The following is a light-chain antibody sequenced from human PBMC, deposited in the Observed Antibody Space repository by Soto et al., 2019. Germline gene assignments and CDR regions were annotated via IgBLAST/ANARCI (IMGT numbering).Light chain of an antibody. CDR3: NSYTSSSTHV. V-gene: IGLV2-14*01. CDR1: SSDVGGHNH. CDR2: EVG. Sequence: ALTQPASVSGSPGQSITISCTGSSSDVGGHNHVSWYQQHPGKAPKLIIYEVGNRPSGVSNRFSGSKSGNTASLTISGFQAEDEADYYCNSYTSSSTHVFGTGTKVTVL. J-gene: IGLJ1*01.